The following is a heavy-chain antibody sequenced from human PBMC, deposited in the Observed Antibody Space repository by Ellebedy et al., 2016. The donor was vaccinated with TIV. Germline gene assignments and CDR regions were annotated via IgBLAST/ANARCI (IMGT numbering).Heavy chain of an antibody. CDR3: ARGYMSSWYYFDL. CDR1: VGSVSRSSHF. D-gene: IGHD6-13*01. CDR2: IYYDGST. V-gene: IGHV4-61*01. J-gene: IGHJ4*02. Sequence: SETLSLXXTVSVGSVSRSSHFWSWVRQSPGKGLEWIAYIYYDGSTKYNPSLKSRVAISADTSRNQFSLELSSVTAADTAMYYCARGYMSSWYYFDLWGQGTLVTVSS.